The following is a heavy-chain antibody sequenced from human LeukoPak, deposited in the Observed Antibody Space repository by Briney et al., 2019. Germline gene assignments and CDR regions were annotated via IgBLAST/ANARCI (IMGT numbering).Heavy chain of an antibody. CDR2: ISSSGTI. CDR1: GFTFSSHD. V-gene: IGHV3-48*02. CDR3: ARDPPPFWTGYSFQYYGMDV. Sequence: GGVLRLSCAASGFTFSSHDMNWVRQAPGKGLEWVSHISSSGTIYYVDSVKGRFTISRDNAKNSLFLQMNSLRDEDTAVYYCARDPPPFWTGYSFQYYGMDVWGQGTTVTVSS. J-gene: IGHJ6*02. D-gene: IGHD3/OR15-3a*01.